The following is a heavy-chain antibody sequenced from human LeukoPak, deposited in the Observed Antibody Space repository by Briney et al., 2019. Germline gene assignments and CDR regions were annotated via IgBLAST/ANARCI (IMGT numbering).Heavy chain of an antibody. D-gene: IGHD1-14*01. CDR1: GYSFTTYW. CDR2: VYPGDSDT. J-gene: IGHJ4*02. CDR3: ARQVSDLTVRSHFDY. V-gene: IGHV5-51*01. Sequence: GESLKISCKGSGYSFTTYWIGWVGQMPGKGLEWMGIVYPGDSDTRYSPSFQGQVTISADKSISTAYLQWSSLKASDTAMYYCARQVSDLTVRSHFDYGCQGNLVTVSS.